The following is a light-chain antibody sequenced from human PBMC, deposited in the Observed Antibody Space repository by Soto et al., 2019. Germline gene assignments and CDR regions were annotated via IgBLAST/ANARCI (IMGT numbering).Light chain of an antibody. CDR3: SSYAGSNNVV. Sequence: QSALTQPPSASGSPGQSVTISCTGSSSDLGGYSYVSWYQQHPGKAPKLMIYEVSKRPSGVPDRFSGSKSGSTASLTVSGLQAEDDADYYCSSYAGSNNVVFGGGTKLTVL. J-gene: IGLJ2*01. CDR1: SSDLGGYSY. CDR2: EVS. V-gene: IGLV2-8*01.